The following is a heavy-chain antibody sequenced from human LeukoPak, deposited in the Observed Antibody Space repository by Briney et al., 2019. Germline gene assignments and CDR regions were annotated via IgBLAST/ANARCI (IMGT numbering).Heavy chain of an antibody. CDR3: ARVGEELQKYYYDSSGYSRRSPFDY. V-gene: IGHV4-59*01. CDR2: IYYSGST. CDR1: GGSISSYY. D-gene: IGHD3-22*01. J-gene: IGHJ4*02. Sequence: SETLSLTCTVSGGSISSYYWSWIRQPPGKGLEWIGYIYYSGSTNYNPSLKSRVTISVDTSKNQFSLKLSSVTAADTAVYYCARVGEELQKYYYDSSGYSRRSPFDYWGQGTLVTVSS.